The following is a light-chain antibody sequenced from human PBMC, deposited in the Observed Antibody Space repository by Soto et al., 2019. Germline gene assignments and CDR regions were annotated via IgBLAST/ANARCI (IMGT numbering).Light chain of an antibody. CDR3: QQYGSSPRT. CDR2: GAS. V-gene: IGKV3-20*01. J-gene: IGKJ1*01. Sequence: IVLTQSPAILALSPGDRATLSCRASQSVSSSSLAWYQQKPGQAPRLLMFGASTRAAGFPDRFSGSGSGTDFTLTISRLEPEDFAVYYCQQYGSSPRTFGQGTKVDIK. CDR1: QSVSSSS.